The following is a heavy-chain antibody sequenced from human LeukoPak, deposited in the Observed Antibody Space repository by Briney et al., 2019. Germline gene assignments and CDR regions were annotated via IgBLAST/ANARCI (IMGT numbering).Heavy chain of an antibody. CDR3: ARDVRYYGSGSYDDY. V-gene: IGHV1-69*05. J-gene: IGHJ4*02. Sequence: SVKVSCKASGGTFSSYATSWVRQAPGQGLEWMGGIIPIFGTGNYAQKFQGRVTITTDGSTSTAYMELSSLRSEDTAVYYCARDVRYYGSGSYDDYWGQGTLVTVSS. CDR2: IIPIFGTG. D-gene: IGHD3-10*01. CDR1: GGTFSSYA.